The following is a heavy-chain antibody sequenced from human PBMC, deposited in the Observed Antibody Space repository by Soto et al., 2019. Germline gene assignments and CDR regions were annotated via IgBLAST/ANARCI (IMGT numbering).Heavy chain of an antibody. CDR3: ARDGIAVAGSLDY. D-gene: IGHD6-19*01. V-gene: IGHV4-34*01. Sequence: PSETLSLTCAVYGGSFSGYYWSWIRQPPGKGLEWIGEINHSGSTNYNPSLKSRVTISVDTSTSTAYMELRSLRSDDTAVYYCARDGIAVAGSLDYWGQGTLVTVSS. CDR2: INHSGST. CDR1: GGSFSGYY. J-gene: IGHJ4*02.